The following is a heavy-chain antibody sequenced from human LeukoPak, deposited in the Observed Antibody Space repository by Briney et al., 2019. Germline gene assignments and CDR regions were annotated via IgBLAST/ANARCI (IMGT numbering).Heavy chain of an antibody. CDR2: IRYDATHE. D-gene: IGHD6-13*01. CDR3: AKDLYSSSWYSPYYFDY. CDR1: EFTFSSYG. J-gene: IGHJ4*02. V-gene: IGHV3-30*02. Sequence: PGGSLGLSCAASEFTFSSYGMHWVRQAPGKGLEWITFIRYDATHEYYADSVKGRFTISRDNSKNTLYLQMNSLRAEDSAVYYCAKDLYSSSWYSPYYFDYWGQGTLVSVSS.